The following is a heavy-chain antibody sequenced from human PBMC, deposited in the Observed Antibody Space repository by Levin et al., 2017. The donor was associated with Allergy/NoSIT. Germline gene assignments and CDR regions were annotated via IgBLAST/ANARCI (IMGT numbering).Heavy chain of an antibody. CDR1: GVSINSGDYY. J-gene: IGHJ5*02. V-gene: IGHV4-30-4*01. CDR3: VRASRFSGLGWFDP. Sequence: SETLSLTCTVSGVSINSGDYYWSWIRQPPGKGLEWIGYTHYTGNTYNNPSLRSRVNISLDTSKNQFSLILNSVTAADTAVYYCVRASRFSGLGWFDPWGQGTLVTVSS. CDR2: THYTGNT. D-gene: IGHD3-3*01.